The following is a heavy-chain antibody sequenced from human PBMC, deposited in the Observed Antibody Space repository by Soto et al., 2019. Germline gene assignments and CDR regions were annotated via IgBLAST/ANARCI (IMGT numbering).Heavy chain of an antibody. V-gene: IGHV1-69*13. Sequence: SVKVSCKASGGTFRSFAFSWVRQAPGHGLEWMGGIIPLFGTTNYAQRFQGRVTITADESTSTAYMELSSLKSEDTAIYYCAKDTDHAYDFWGQGRPVTVSS. D-gene: IGHD3-16*01. J-gene: IGHJ4*02. CDR3: AKDTDHAYDF. CDR2: IIPLFGTT. CDR1: GGTFRSFA.